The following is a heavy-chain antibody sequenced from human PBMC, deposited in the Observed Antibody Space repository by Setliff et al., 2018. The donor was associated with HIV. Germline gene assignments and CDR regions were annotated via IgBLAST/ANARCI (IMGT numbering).Heavy chain of an antibody. V-gene: IGHV1-46*01. D-gene: IGHD5-12*01. J-gene: IGHJ4*02. CDR3: ARGKTWLRFLDY. CDR2: INPSGGST. CDR1: GYTFTGYY. Sequence: ASVKVSCKASGYTFTGYYMHWVRQAPGQGLEWMGIINPSGGSTSYAQKFQGRVTMTRDTSTSTAYMELRSLKSDDTAVYYCARGKTWLRFLDYWGQGTLVTVSS.